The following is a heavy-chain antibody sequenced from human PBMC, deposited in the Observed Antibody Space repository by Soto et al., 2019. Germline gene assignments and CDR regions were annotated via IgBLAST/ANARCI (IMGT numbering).Heavy chain of an antibody. CDR2: ISGSGGST. Sequence: GSLRLSCAASGFTFSSYAMSWVRQAPGKGLEWVSAISGSGGSTYYADSVKGRFTISRDNSKNTLYLQMNSLIAEDTAVYYCAKGDLEYQLPQDAFDIWGQGTMVTVSS. D-gene: IGHD2-2*01. V-gene: IGHV3-23*01. CDR3: AKGDLEYQLPQDAFDI. CDR1: GFTFSSYA. J-gene: IGHJ3*02.